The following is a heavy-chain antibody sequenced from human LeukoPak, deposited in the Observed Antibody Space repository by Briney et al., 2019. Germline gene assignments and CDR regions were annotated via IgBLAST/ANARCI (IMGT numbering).Heavy chain of an antibody. J-gene: IGHJ4*02. D-gene: IGHD3-9*01. V-gene: IGHV3-48*01. CDR3: ARDFEAPRWFFDL. CDR1: GFTFSTYS. CDR2: ISSSSSTI. Sequence: GGSLRLSCAASGFTFSTYSMNWVRQAPGKGMEWVSYISSSSSTIYYADSVRGRFTISRDNAKNSLYLQLNSLRAEDTAVYYCARDFEAPRWFFDLWGQGTLATVSS.